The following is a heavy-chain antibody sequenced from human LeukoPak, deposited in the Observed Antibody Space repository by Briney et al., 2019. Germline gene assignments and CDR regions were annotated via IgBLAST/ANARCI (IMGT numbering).Heavy chain of an antibody. V-gene: IGHV1-2*02. Sequence: ASVKVFCKASRYTFTGYYMHWVRQAPGQGLEWMGWINPNSGGTNYAQRFQGRVTMTRDTSISTAYMELRRLRSDDTAVYYCARDRFGGDYYYYYMDVWGKGTTVTISS. CDR3: ARDRFGGDYYYYYMDV. J-gene: IGHJ6*03. CDR2: INPNSGGT. CDR1: RYTFTGYY. D-gene: IGHD3-10*01.